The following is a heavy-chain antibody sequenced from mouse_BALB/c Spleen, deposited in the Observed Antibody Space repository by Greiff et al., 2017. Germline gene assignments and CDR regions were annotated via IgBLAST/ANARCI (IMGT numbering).Heavy chain of an antibody. CDR3: ARSYDYDWFAY. CDR2: ISDGGSYT. D-gene: IGHD2-4*01. J-gene: IGHJ3*01. CDR1: GFTFSDYY. V-gene: IGHV5-4*02. Sequence: EVQVVESGGGLVKPGGSLKLSCAASGFTFSDYYMYWVRQTPEKRLEWVATISDGGSYTYYPDSVKGRFTISRDNAKNNLYLQMSSLKSEDTAMYYCARSYDYDWFAYWGQGTLVTVSA.